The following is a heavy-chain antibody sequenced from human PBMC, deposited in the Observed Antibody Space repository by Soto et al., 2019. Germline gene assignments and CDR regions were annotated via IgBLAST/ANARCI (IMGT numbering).Heavy chain of an antibody. D-gene: IGHD3-10*01. J-gene: IGHJ6*02. CDR2: ISSSSSYI. CDR3: AGGIGFAYGMDV. V-gene: IGHV3-21*01. CDR1: GFTFSSYS. Sequence: PGGSLRLSCAASGFTFSSYSMNWVRQAPGKGLEWVSSISSSSSYIYYADSVKGRFTISRDNAKNSLYLQMNSLRAEDTAVYYCAGGIGFAYGMDVWGQGTTVTVSS.